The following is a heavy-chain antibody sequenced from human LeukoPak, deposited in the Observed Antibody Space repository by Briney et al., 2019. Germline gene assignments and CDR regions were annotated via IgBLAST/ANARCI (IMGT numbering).Heavy chain of an antibody. J-gene: IGHJ5*02. V-gene: IGHV4-34*01. CDR1: GGSFSGYY. CDR3: ARGGVTYDFWSGYYQGANWFDP. CDR2: INHSGST. D-gene: IGHD3-3*01. Sequence: SETLSLTCAVYGGSFSGYYWSWIRQPPGKGLEWIGEINHSGSTNYNPSLKSRVTISVDTSKNQFSLKLSSVTAADTAVYYCARGGVTYDFWSGYYQGANWFDPLGQGTLVTVSS.